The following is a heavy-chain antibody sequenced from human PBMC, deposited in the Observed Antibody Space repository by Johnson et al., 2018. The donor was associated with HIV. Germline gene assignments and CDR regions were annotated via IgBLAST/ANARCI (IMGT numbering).Heavy chain of an antibody. J-gene: IGHJ3*02. V-gene: IGHV3-30*02. CDR1: GFTFSTYG. CDR2: IRYDGSNK. Sequence: QVLLVESGGGVVQPGGSLRLSCAASGFTFSTYGIHWVRQSPGKGLEWVAFIRYDGSNKYYADSVKGRFTISRDNSKNTLYLQMISLRAEDTAVYYCSKVLSSWPPDSRDAFDIWGQGTLVTVSS. CDR3: SKVLSSWPPDSRDAFDI. D-gene: IGHD2/OR15-2a*01.